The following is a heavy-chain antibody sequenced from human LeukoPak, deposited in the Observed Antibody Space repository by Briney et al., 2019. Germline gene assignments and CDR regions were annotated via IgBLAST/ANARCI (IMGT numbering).Heavy chain of an antibody. CDR2: TYYRSNWYH. V-gene: IGHV6-1*01. Sequence: PSQTLSLTCTISGDTVSSNSAAWNWIRQSPSGGLEWLGRTYYRSNWYHDYAASVKSRMTIKPDTPKNQFSLQMNSVTPEDTAVYYCARGGGRTGSTVSWFDPWGQGTLVTVSS. CDR1: GDTVSSNSAA. J-gene: IGHJ5*02. CDR3: ARGGGRTGSTVSWFDP. D-gene: IGHD1-1*01.